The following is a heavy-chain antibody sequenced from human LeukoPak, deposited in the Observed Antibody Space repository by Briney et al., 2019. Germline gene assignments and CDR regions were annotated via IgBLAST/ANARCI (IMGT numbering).Heavy chain of an antibody. D-gene: IGHD4-17*01. Sequence: GGSLRLSCAASGFSLSSYTMHWVRQAPGKGLEWVAVISYVGSNKYYADSVKGRFTISRDNSKNTLYLQMNSLRAEDTAVYYCARGDYGDYYWGQGTLVTVPS. CDR2: ISYVGSNK. CDR3: ARGDYGDYY. J-gene: IGHJ4*02. CDR1: GFSLSSYT. V-gene: IGHV3-30-3*01.